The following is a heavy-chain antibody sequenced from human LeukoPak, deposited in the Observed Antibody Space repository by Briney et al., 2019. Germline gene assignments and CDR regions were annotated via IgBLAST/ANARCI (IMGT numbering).Heavy chain of an antibody. CDR3: ARVVGWWVVTAPSYFDY. CDR1: GYTFTSYG. CDR2: ISAYNGNT. V-gene: IGHV1-18*01. J-gene: IGHJ4*02. D-gene: IGHD2-21*02. Sequence: ASVKVSCKASGYTFTSYGISWVRQAPGQGLEWMGWISAYNGNTNYAQKLQGRVTMTTDTSTGTAYMELRSLRSDDTAVYYCARVVGWWVVTAPSYFDYWGQGTLVTVSS.